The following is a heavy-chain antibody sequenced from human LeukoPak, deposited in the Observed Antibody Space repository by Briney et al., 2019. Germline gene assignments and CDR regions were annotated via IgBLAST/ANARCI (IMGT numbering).Heavy chain of an antibody. J-gene: IGHJ4*02. CDR1: GFTFSSYS. Sequence: GGSLRLSCAASGFTFSSYSMNWVRQAPGKGLEWVSSISSSSSYIYYADSVKGRFTISRDNAKNSLYLQMNSLRAEDTAVYYRAQRCTAVAGTCGYWGQGTLVTVSS. D-gene: IGHD6-19*01. V-gene: IGHV3-21*01. CDR2: ISSSSSYI. CDR3: AQRCTAVAGTCGY.